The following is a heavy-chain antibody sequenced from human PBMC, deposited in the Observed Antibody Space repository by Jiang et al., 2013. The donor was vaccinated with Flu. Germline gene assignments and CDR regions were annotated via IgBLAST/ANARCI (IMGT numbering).Heavy chain of an antibody. J-gene: IGHJ6*04. CDR3: ARFYDFYGMDV. D-gene: IGHD5/OR15-5a*01. CDR2: IYYSGST. CDR1: GGSISSYY. V-gene: IGHV4-59*01. Sequence: PGLVKPSETLSLTCTVSGGSISSYYWSWIRQPPGKGLEWIGYIYYSGSTNYNPSLKSRVTISVDTSKNQFSLKLSSVTAADTAVYYCARFYDFYGMDVWGKGTTVTVSS.